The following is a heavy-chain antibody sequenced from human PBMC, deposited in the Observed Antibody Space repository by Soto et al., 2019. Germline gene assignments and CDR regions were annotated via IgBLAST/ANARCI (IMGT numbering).Heavy chain of an antibody. CDR2: IDPGDSYT. V-gene: IGHV5-10-1*01. CDR3: ARQGNSRVVVPAAIVRYYYGMDV. Sequence: GESLKISCKGSGYSFTSYWISWVRQMPGKGLEWMGRIDPGDSYTNYSPSFQGHVTISADKSISTAYLQWSSLKASDTAMYYCARQGNSRVVVPAAIVRYYYGMDVWGQGTTVTVSS. CDR1: GYSFTSYW. D-gene: IGHD2-2*02. J-gene: IGHJ6*02.